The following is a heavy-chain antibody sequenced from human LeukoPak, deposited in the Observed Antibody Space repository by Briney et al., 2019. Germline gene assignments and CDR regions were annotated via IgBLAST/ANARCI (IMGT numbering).Heavy chain of an antibody. CDR2: ISSSSSYI. CDR3: ARGGWLRKRLFDY. Sequence: PGGSLRLSCAASGFTFSSYSMNWVRQAPGKGLEWVSSISSSSSYIYYADSVKGRFTISRDNAKNSLYLQMNSLRAEDTAVYYCARGGWLRKRLFDYWGQGTLVTVSS. J-gene: IGHJ4*02. V-gene: IGHV3-21*04. D-gene: IGHD5-12*01. CDR1: GFTFSSYS.